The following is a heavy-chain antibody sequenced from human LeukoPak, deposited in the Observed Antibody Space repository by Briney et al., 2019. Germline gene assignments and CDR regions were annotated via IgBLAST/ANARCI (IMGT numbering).Heavy chain of an antibody. CDR2: IWFDGTNK. Sequence: GGSLRLSCAASGFTFSSYGMHWVRQAPGKGLEWVALIWFDGTNKYYADSVKGRFTISRDNSNNTLYLQMNSLRVEDTAVYYCARQTTVATDCWGQGTLVTVSS. J-gene: IGHJ4*02. CDR3: ARQTTVATDC. V-gene: IGHV3-33*01. CDR1: GFTFSSYG. D-gene: IGHD4-23*01.